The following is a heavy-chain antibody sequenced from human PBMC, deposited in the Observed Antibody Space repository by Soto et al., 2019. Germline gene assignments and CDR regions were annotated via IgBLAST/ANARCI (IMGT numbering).Heavy chain of an antibody. V-gene: IGHV4-34*01. J-gene: IGHJ4*02. CDR2: INHSGTV. CDR3: ARAGAALVRGSIVGFDD. CDR1: GGAFNGYY. D-gene: IGHD3-10*01. Sequence: QVHLQQWGAGLLKPSETLSLTCAVNGGAFNGYYWTWIRQSPGKGLQWIGEINHSGTVDYNPSLKGRVTFSIDTSKNQFSLPLPSVTAADTAVYYCARAGAALVRGSIVGFDDWGQGTLVTVSS.